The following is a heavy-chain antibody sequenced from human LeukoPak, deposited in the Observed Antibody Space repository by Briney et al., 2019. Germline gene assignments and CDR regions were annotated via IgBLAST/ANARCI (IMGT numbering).Heavy chain of an antibody. V-gene: IGHV4-59*01. CDR1: GGSFSAYF. J-gene: IGHJ5*02. Sequence: SETLSLTCAVYGGSFSAYFWSWIRQPPGQGLEWIGYIYYSGSTKYNPSLKSRVTMSVDTSKNQFSLKVTSVTAADTAVYYCTRTNYGDYNWFDPWGQGTLVTVSS. CDR2: IYYSGST. D-gene: IGHD4-17*01. CDR3: TRTNYGDYNWFDP.